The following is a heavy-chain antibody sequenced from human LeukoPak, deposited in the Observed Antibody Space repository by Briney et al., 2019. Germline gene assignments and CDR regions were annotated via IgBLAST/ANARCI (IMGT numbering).Heavy chain of an antibody. V-gene: IGHV4-34*01. CDR3: ARVRLRFFSDY. CDR2: INHSGST. CDR1: GGSFSGYY. Sequence: PSETLSLTCAVYGGSFSGYYWSWIRQPPGKGLEWIGEINHSGSTNYNPSLKSRVTISVDTSKNQFSLKLSSVTAADTAVYYCARVRLRFFSDYWGQGTLVTVSS. D-gene: IGHD3-3*01. J-gene: IGHJ4*02.